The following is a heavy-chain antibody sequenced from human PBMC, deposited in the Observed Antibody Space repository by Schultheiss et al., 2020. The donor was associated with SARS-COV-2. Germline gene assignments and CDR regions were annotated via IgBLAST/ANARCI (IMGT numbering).Heavy chain of an antibody. CDR3: ARGLRYCSSTSCYIRSNWFDP. CDR2: IYTSGST. J-gene: IGHJ5*02. Sequence: SETLSLTCTVSGGSISSYYWSWIRQPAGKGLEWIGRIYTSGSTNYNPSLKSRVTMSVDTSKNQFSLKLSSVTAADTAVYYCARGLRYCSSTSCYIRSNWFDPWGQGTLVTVSS. CDR1: GGSISSYY. V-gene: IGHV4-4*07. D-gene: IGHD2-2*02.